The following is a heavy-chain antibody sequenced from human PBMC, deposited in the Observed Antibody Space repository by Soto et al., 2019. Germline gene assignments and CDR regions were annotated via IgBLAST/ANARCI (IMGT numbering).Heavy chain of an antibody. Sequence: EVQLVESGGGLVKPGGSLRLSCAASGFTFSSYSMNWVRQAPGKGLEWVSSISSSSSDIYYADSVKGRFTISRDNAKNSLYLQKNSLRAEDTAVYYSANDPSSGWEGDPAFDYLGQGTLVTLSS. V-gene: IGHV3-21*06. CDR1: GFTFSSYS. CDR2: ISSSSSDI. J-gene: IGHJ4*02. D-gene: IGHD6-19*01. CDR3: ANDPSSGWEGDPAFDY.